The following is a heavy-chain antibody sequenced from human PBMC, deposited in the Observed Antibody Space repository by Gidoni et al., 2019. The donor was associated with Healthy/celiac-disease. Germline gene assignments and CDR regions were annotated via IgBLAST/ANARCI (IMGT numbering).Heavy chain of an antibody. CDR3: ARGIAAAGSNWFDP. J-gene: IGHJ5*02. Sequence: EVQLVQSGAEVKKPGESLKISCKGSGYSFTSYWIGWVRQMPGKGVEWMGVTVPGDSDTSYSPSFQGQVTISADKSISTAYLQWSSLKASDAAIYYCARGIAAAGSNWFDPWGQGTLVTVSS. V-gene: IGHV5-51*01. CDR2: TVPGDSDT. CDR1: GYSFTSYW. D-gene: IGHD6-13*01.